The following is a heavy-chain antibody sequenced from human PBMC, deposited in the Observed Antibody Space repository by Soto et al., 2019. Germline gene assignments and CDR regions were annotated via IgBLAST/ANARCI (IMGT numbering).Heavy chain of an antibody. CDR2: ISSSGSTI. Sequence: EVQLLESGGGLVQPGGSLRLSCAASGFTFSSYEMNWVRQAPGKGLEWVSYISSSGSTIYYADSVKGRFTISRDNAKNSLYLQMNSLRAEDTAVYYCARGNGRGWFDPWGQGTLVTVSS. CDR3: ARGNGRGWFDP. J-gene: IGHJ5*02. V-gene: IGHV3-48*03. D-gene: IGHD1-26*01. CDR1: GFTFSSYE.